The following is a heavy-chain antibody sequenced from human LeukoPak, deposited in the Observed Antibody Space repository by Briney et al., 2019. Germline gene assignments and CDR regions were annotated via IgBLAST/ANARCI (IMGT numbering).Heavy chain of an antibody. V-gene: IGHV3-23*01. CDR1: GFTFGSYA. CDR3: VKGLVQTTMSYSVDY. CDR2: ISGSGGST. J-gene: IGHJ4*02. D-gene: IGHD1-1*01. Sequence: PGGSLRLSCAASGFTFGSYAMSWVRQAPGKGLEWVSAISGSGGSTYYADSVKGRFTISRDNSKNTLYLQMNSLRAEDTAVYYCVKGLVQTTMSYSVDYWGQGALVTVSS.